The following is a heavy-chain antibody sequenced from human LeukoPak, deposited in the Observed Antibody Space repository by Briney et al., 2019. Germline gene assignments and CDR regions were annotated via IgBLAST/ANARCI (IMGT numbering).Heavy chain of an antibody. CDR1: GFTFSGSA. Sequence: GGSLRLSCAASGFTFSGSAIHWVRQSFGKGLEWIGHIDREKNSYATASAYAVSVEGRFTVSRDDSKNMAFLQMSGLKTEDTALYFCTRDSGTYNWLDPWGQGTLVTVSS. J-gene: IGHJ5*02. CDR3: TRDSGTYNWLDP. V-gene: IGHV3-73*01. CDR2: IDREKNSYATAS. D-gene: IGHD1-26*01.